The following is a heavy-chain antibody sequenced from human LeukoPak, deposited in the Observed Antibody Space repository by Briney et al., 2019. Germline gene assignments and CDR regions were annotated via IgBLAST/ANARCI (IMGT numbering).Heavy chain of an antibody. CDR3: ARQVDIVVVPAAIVLLTGKLPNPAGFDY. J-gene: IGHJ4*02. CDR2: ISYDGSNK. CDR1: GFTFSSYA. V-gene: IGHV3-30-3*01. D-gene: IGHD2-2*03. Sequence: GGSLRLSCAASGFTFSSYAMHWVRQAPGKGLEWVAVISYDGSNKYYADSVKGRFTISRDNSKNTLYLQMNSLRAEDTAVYYCARQVDIVVVPAAIVLLTGKLPNPAGFDYWGQGTLVTVSS.